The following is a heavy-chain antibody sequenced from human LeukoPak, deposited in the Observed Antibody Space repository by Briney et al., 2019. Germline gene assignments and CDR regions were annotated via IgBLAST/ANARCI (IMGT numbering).Heavy chain of an antibody. J-gene: IGHJ6*03. Sequence: GGSLLLSCAASGFTFSSYSMNWVRQAPGKGREWVSYISSSSTIYYADSVKGRFTISRDNAKNSLYLQMNSLRAEDTAVYYCARATTVTAGYYYYMDVWGKGTTVTVSS. V-gene: IGHV3-48*01. CDR3: ARATTVTAGYYYYMDV. CDR2: ISSSSTI. CDR1: GFTFSSYS. D-gene: IGHD4-11*01.